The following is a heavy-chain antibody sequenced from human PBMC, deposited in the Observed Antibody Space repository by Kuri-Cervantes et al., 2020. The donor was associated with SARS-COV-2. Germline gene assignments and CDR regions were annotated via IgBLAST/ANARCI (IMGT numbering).Heavy chain of an antibody. J-gene: IGHJ5*02. CDR3: TTDYESSGSAPYYVFDP. CDR2: INPSGRST. V-gene: IGHV1-46*01. D-gene: IGHD3-22*01. Sequence: ASLKVSCKTSGYTFTSYYMHWVRQAPGQGLEWMGIINPSGRSTSYAQKFQGRVTMTRDASTSTVYMQLSSLRSEDTAVDYSTTDYESSGSAPYYVFDPWGQGTLVTVSS. CDR1: GYTFTSYY.